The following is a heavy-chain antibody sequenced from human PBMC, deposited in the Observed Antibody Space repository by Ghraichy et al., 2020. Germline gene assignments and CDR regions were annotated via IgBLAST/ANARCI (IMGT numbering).Heavy chain of an antibody. V-gene: IGHV3-21*01. CDR3: ARDIASSTRGNDI. CDR1: GFTFSSYS. Sequence: WGSLRLSCAASGFTFSSYSMNWVRQAPGKGLEWVSSISSSSSYIYYADSVKGRFTISRDNAKNSLYLQMNSLRAEDTAVYYCARDIASSTRGNDIWGQGTMVTVSS. J-gene: IGHJ3*02. CDR2: ISSSSSYI. D-gene: IGHD3-16*01.